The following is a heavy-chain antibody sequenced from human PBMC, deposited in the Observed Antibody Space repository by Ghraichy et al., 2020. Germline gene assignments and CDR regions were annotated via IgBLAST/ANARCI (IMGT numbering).Heavy chain of an antibody. J-gene: IGHJ4*02. CDR3: AKDQFDSGSYYWGFDY. D-gene: IGHD1-26*01. CDR1: GFTFSSYA. CDR2: ISGSGGST. V-gene: IGHV3-23*01. Sequence: GGSLRLSCAASGFTFSSYAMSWVRQAPGKGLEWVSAISGSGGSTYYADSVKGRFTISRDNSKNTLYLQMNSLRAEDTAVYYCAKDQFDSGSYYWGFDYWGQGTLVTVSS.